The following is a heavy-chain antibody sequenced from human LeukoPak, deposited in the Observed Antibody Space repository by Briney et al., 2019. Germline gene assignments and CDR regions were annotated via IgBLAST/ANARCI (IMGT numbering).Heavy chain of an antibody. V-gene: IGHV3-64D*09. CDR3: VKDRVHDSSSYYGYGY. J-gene: IGHJ4*02. D-gene: IGHD3-22*01. CDR1: GFIFSSFG. CDR2: ISSNGGRT. Sequence: GGSLRLSCSASGFIFSSFGWHWFRQAPGKGLEYVSAISSNGGRTYYADSVKGRFTISRDNSKNTLYLQMSSLRAEDTAVYYCVKDRVHDSSSYYGYGYWGQGTLVTVSS.